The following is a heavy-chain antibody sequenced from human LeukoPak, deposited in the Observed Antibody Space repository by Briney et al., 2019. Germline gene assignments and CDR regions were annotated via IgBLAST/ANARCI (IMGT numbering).Heavy chain of an antibody. V-gene: IGHV4-59*01. CDR2: IYYSGNT. CDR3: ARSQWELR. J-gene: IGHJ3*01. D-gene: IGHD1-26*01. CDR1: GGSLTTYY. Sequence: SETLSLTCAVYGGSLTTYYWSWIRQHPGKGLEWIGYIYYSGNTNYNPSLKSRVTISVDTSKNQFSLKLSSVTAADTAVYYCARSQWELRWGQGTMVTVSS.